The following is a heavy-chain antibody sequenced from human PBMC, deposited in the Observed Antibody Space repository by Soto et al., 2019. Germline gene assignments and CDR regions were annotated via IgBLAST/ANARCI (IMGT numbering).Heavy chain of an antibody. V-gene: IGHV3-7*01. CDR1: GFTFSSYW. CDR2: IKQDGSEK. D-gene: IGHD3-10*01. Sequence: EVQLVESGGGLVQPGGSLRLSCAASGFTFSSYWMSWVRQAPGKGLEWVANIKQDGSEKYYVDSVKGRFTISRDNAKNSLYLQMNSLRAEDTAVYYCARDGYYGSGSYYNDDAFDIWGQGTMVTVSS. J-gene: IGHJ3*02. CDR3: ARDGYYGSGSYYNDDAFDI.